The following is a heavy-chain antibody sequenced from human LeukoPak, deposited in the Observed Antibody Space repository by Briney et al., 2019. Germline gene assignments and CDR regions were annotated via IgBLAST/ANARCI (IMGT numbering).Heavy chain of an antibody. V-gene: IGHV3-7*03. Sequence: GGSLRLSCVASGFTFSTSWMTWVRQAPGKGLEWVANIRQDGSSKYYVDSVKGRFTISRDNAKNSLYLQMNSLRAEDTAVYYCARDLGAALDYWGQGTLVTVSS. D-gene: IGHD6-13*01. J-gene: IGHJ4*02. CDR2: IRQDGSSK. CDR3: ARDLGAALDY. CDR1: GFTFSTSW.